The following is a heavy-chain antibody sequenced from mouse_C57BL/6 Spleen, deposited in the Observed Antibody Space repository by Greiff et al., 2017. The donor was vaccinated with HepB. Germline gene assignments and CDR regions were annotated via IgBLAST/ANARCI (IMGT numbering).Heavy chain of an antibody. D-gene: IGHD1-1*01. CDR1: GYSITSDY. V-gene: IGHV3-8*01. Sequence: EVKVVESGPGLAKPSQTLSLTCSVTGYSITSDYWNWIRKFPGNKLEYMGYISYSGSTYYNPSLKSRISITRDTSKNQYYLQLNSVTTEDTATDYCARSRYYGSSPFDYWGQGTTLTVSS. CDR2: ISYSGST. CDR3: ARSRYYGSSPFDY. J-gene: IGHJ2*01.